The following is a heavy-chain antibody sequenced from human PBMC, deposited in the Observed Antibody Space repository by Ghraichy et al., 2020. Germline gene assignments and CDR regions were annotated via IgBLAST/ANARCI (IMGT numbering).Heavy chain of an antibody. D-gene: IGHD3-10*01. CDR2: IYYSGTT. CDR1: GGFIITGSYY. Sequence: SLTCTVSGGFIITGSYYWSWIRQPPGKGLEWIGYIYYSGTTNYNPSLKSRVTISVDTSRKQFSLKLSSVTAADTAVYYCARVAYYYGSVSLDSWGQGTLVTVSP. V-gene: IGHV4-61*01. J-gene: IGHJ5*01. CDR3: ARVAYYYGSVSLDS.